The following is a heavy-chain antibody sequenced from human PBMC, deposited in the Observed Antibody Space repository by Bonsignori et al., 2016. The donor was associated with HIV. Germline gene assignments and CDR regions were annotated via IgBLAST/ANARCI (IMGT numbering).Heavy chain of an antibody. CDR3: GSDIHRSLDY. D-gene: IGHD3-10*01. V-gene: IGHV3-7*01. CDR2: INQDGSVK. J-gene: IGHJ4*01. CDR1: GFSFSDYW. Sequence: EVQVVQSGGGLVQPGGSLRLSCVASGFSFSDYWMSWVRQTPGKGLEWVAIINQDGSVKYYVDSMRGRFTISRDNTKNSLYLQMNSLTVEDTAVYYCGSDIHRSLDYWG.